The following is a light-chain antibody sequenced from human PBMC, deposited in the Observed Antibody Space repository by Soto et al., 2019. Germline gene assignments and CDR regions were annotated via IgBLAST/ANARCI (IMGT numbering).Light chain of an antibody. J-gene: IGKJ1*01. Sequence: ELVMTQCPATLSVSPGEVVTLSCSANRVIGDTLAWYQHKPGRTPSLLIYDTSTGATGVPARFSGSRSGPDFTLTLRRLEPEDFAVYYCQKYGRPFGQGTKVDI. CDR1: RVIGDT. V-gene: IGKV3-15*01. CDR3: QKYGRP. CDR2: DTS.